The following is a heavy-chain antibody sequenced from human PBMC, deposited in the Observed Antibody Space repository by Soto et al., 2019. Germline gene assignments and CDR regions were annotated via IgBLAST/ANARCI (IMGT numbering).Heavy chain of an antibody. V-gene: IGHV4-34*01. J-gene: IGHJ5*02. CDR2: INHSGST. D-gene: IGHD3-9*01. CDR1: GGSFSCYY. CDR3: ARLGYDILTGESNWFDP. Sequence: SETLSLTCAVYGGSFSCYYWSRIRQPPGKGLEWIGEINHSGSTNYNPSLKSRVTISVDTSKNQFSLKLSSVTAADTAVYYCARLGYDILTGESNWFDPWGQGTLVTVSS.